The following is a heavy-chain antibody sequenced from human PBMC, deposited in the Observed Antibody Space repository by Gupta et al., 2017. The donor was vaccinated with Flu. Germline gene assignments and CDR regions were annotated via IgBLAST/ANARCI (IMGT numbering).Heavy chain of an antibody. Sequence: CTALGFDFNSYEMSRVRQAPGRGLEWVAFISSSAVTYYTDPVRGRFTISRDYANNLLYLQMSRLRGEDTAVYYCARGHWDNWGQGTLVTVSS. CDR3: ARGHWDN. CDR2: ISSSAVT. V-gene: IGHV3-48*03. J-gene: IGHJ4*02. CDR1: GFDFNSYE.